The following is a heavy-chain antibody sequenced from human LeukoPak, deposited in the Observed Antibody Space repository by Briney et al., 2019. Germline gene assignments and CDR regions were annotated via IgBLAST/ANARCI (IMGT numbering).Heavy chain of an antibody. J-gene: IGHJ3*02. D-gene: IGHD3-9*01. V-gene: IGHV4-59*08. Sequence: PSETLSLTCAVSGGSISSYYWTWIRQPPGKGLEWIGYIYNSGSTNYNPSLRSRVTISVDASNSQFSLKLNSVTAADTAVYYCARRNILTEGEAFDIWGQGTLVTVSS. CDR2: IYNSGST. CDR1: GGSISSYY. CDR3: ARRNILTEGEAFDI.